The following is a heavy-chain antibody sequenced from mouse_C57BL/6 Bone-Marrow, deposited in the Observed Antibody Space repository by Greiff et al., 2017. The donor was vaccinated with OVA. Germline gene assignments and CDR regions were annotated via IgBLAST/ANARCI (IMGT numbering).Heavy chain of an antibody. D-gene: IGHD1-1*01. CDR2: ISDGGSYT. CDR1: GFTFSSYA. CDR3: ARGSVRAY. V-gene: IGHV5-4*01. Sequence: VQLKESGGGLVKPGGSLKLSCAASGFTFSSYAMSWVRQTPEKRLEWVATISDGGSYTYYPDNVKGRFTISRDNAKNNLYLQMSHLKSEDTAMYYCARGSVRAYWGQGTLVTVSA. J-gene: IGHJ3*01.